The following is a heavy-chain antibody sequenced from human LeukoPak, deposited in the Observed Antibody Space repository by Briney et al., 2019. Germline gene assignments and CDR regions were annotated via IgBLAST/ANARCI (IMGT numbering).Heavy chain of an antibody. V-gene: IGHV4-59*01. J-gene: IGHJ3*02. CDR2: IYYSGST. CDR3: ARLPLEHHMNDAFDI. D-gene: IGHD1-14*01. CDR1: GGSISSYY. Sequence: PSETLSLTCTVSGGSISSYYWSWIRQPPGKGLEWIGYIYYSGSTNYNPSLKSRVTISVDTSKNQFSLKLSSVTAADTAVYYCARLPLEHHMNDAFDIWGQGTMVTVSS.